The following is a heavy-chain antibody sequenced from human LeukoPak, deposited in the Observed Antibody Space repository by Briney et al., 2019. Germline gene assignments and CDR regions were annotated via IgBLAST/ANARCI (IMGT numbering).Heavy chain of an antibody. CDR2: IDPSDSYT. CDR1: GYSFTSYW. CDR3: ARQTYSSGWYEDY. Sequence: HGESLKISCKGSGYSFTSYWISWVGQMPGKGLEWMGRIDPSDSYTNYSPSFQGHVTISADKSISTAYLQWSSLKASDTAMYYCARQTYSSGWYEDYWGQGTLVTVSS. D-gene: IGHD6-19*01. V-gene: IGHV5-10-1*01. J-gene: IGHJ4*02.